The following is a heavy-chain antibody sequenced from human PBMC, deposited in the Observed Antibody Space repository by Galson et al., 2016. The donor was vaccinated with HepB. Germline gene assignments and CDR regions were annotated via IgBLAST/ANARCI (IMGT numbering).Heavy chain of an antibody. J-gene: IGHJ4*02. CDR1: GGSFSGYY. V-gene: IGHV4-34*01. CDR3: ARGFPSGLWDY. CDR2: INHRGST. D-gene: IGHD1-26*01. Sequence: SETLSLTCAVYGGSFSGYYWSWIRQPPGKGLEWTGEINHRGSTNYSPFLKSRVIMSIDTSMNQFSLKLTYVTAADTAVYFCARGFPSGLWDYWGQGTLVTVSS.